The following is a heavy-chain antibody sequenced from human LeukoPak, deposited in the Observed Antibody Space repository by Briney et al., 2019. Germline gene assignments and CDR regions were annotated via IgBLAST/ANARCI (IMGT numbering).Heavy chain of an antibody. D-gene: IGHD6-6*01. V-gene: IGHV1-46*01. CDR2: INPTGGST. J-gene: IGHJ4*02. CDR1: GYTFPSYF. CDR3: ARTAARCFDY. Sequence: ASVKVSCKASGYTFPSYFMHWVRQAPGQGLGWMGIINPTGGSTTYAQKFQGRVTMTRDTSTSTVYMELSSLRSDDTAVYYCARTAARCFDYWGQGTLVTVSS.